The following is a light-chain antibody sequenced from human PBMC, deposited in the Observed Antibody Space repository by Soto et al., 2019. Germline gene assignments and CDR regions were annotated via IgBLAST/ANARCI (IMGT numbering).Light chain of an antibody. CDR1: QSISIW. Sequence: DIQMTQSPSTLSASVGDRVTITCRASQSISIWLAWYQQKPGRAPKLLIYTASNLERGVTSRFSGSGSGTEFTLTISSLQPDDFATYYCQQHNSYPRTFGQGTNVEIK. CDR2: TAS. CDR3: QQHNSYPRT. J-gene: IGKJ1*01. V-gene: IGKV1-5*03.